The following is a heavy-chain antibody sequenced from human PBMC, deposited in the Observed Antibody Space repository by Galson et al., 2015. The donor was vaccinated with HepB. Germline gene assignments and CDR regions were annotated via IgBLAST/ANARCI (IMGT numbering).Heavy chain of an antibody. CDR2: INTNTGSP. J-gene: IGHJ4*02. D-gene: IGHD6-13*01. CDR1: GYTFTSYA. Sequence: QSGAEVKKPGTSVKVSCKASGYTFTSYAMNWVRQAPGQGLEWMGWINTNTGSPTYAQGFTGRFVFSLDTSVSTAYLQISSLKAEDTAVYDCARVNLAAAGISVDYWGQGTLVTVSS. CDR3: ARVNLAAAGISVDY. V-gene: IGHV7-4-1*02.